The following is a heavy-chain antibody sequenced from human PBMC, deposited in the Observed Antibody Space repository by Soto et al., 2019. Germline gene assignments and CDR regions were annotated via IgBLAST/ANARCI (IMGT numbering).Heavy chain of an antibody. Sequence: NPGGSLRLSCAASGFTFSSYSMNWVRQAPGKGLEWVSSISSSSSYIYYADSVKGRFTISRDNDKNSLYLQMNSLRAEDTAVYYCARQPLEYLVSWFDPWGQGTLVTVSS. J-gene: IGHJ5*02. CDR3: ARQPLEYLVSWFDP. CDR1: GFTFSSYS. CDR2: ISSSSSYI. V-gene: IGHV3-21*01. D-gene: IGHD2-2*02.